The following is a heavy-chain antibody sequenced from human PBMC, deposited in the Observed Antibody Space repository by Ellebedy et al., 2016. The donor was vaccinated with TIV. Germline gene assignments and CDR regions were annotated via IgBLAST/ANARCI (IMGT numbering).Heavy chain of an antibody. CDR3: AKWSTQLVREFFDY. Sequence: GESLKISCAASGFTFSNYAMSWVRQAPGKGLEWVSAISGSASSTYYADSVKGRFTISRDNSKNTLYLQMESLRAEDTALYYCAKWSTQLVREFFDYWGQGTLVTVSS. CDR1: GFTFSNYA. V-gene: IGHV3-23*01. D-gene: IGHD1-1*01. J-gene: IGHJ4*02. CDR2: ISGSASST.